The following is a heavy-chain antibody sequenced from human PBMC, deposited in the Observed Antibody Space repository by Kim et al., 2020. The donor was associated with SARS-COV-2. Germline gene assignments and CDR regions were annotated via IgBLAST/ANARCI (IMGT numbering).Heavy chain of an antibody. J-gene: IGHJ6*02. CDR1: GITFNDAW. CDR2: IKSKIDGGTT. D-gene: IGHD4-4*01. Sequence: GGSLRLSCGGSGITFNDAWMSWVRQAPGKGLEWVGRIKSKIDGGTTDYAAPVKGRFTISRDDSKNTLYLQMNSLKIEDTAVYYCVTETVSTFRFRSYYYGLDVWGQGTTVTVSS. CDR3: VTETVSTFRFRSYYYGLDV. V-gene: IGHV3-15*01.